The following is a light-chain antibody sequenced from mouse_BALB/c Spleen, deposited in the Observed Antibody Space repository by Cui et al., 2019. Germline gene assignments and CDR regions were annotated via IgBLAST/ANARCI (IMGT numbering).Light chain of an antibody. CDR2: STS. CDR1: SRVSY. J-gene: IGKJ1*01. CDR3: HQWSSYPWT. Sequence: QIVLTQSPAIMSASPGEEITLTCSASSRVSYMQWDQKKSSTAPKLLIYSTSNPASGVPSRFSGSGSGNFYSLTISSVEGEDAADYYCHQWSSYPWTFGGGTKLEIK. V-gene: IGKV4-80*01.